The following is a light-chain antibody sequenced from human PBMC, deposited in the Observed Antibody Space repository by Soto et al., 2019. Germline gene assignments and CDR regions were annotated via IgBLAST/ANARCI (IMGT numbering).Light chain of an antibody. V-gene: IGKV1-16*01. CDR1: QGILSN. CDR2: GAT. J-gene: IGKJ2*01. CDR3: HQYRSSPTT. Sequence: DIQMTQSPSSLSASVGDRVTITCRASQGILSNLVWFQQKPGKALKCLIYGATNLLDGVPPRFSGSGYGTDFTLTISRLQPEDIATYYCHQYRSSPTTFGQGTKLEIK.